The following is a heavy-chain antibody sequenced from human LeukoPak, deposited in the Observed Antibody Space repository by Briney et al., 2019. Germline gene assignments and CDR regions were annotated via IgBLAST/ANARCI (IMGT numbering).Heavy chain of an antibody. CDR2: ISNSGGSA. Sequence: PGGSLRLSCAASGFTFSSYAMNWVRQAPGKGLEWVSGISNSGGSAYYADSVKGRFTISRDNSRSTLYLQMNSLRAEDTAVYYCAKGLRLGELSSGFDYWGQGTLVTVSS. CDR3: AKGLRLGELSSGFDY. D-gene: IGHD3-16*02. J-gene: IGHJ4*02. CDR1: GFTFSSYA. V-gene: IGHV3-23*01.